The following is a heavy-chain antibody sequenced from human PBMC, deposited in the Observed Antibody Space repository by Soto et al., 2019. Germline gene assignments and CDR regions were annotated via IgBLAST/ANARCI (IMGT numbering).Heavy chain of an antibody. V-gene: IGHV5-10-1*01. J-gene: IGHJ6*02. CDR1: GYSFTGYW. Sequence: LGESLKIFCKGSGYSFTGYWISWVRQMPGKGLEWMGRIDPSDSYTNYSPSFQGHVTISADKSISTAYLQWSSLKASDTAMYYCASTSSGLYYGMDVWGQGTTVTVSS. CDR2: IDPSDSYT. D-gene: IGHD3-22*01. CDR3: ASTSSGLYYGMDV.